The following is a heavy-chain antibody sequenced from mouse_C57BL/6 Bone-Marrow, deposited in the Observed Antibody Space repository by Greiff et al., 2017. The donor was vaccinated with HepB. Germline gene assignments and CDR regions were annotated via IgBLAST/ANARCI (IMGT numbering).Heavy chain of an antibody. V-gene: IGHV5-12*01. CDR2: ISNGGGST. D-gene: IGHD2-5*01. J-gene: IGHJ2*01. CDR1: GFTFSDYY. CDR3: ARQGRGADSNFAFDY. Sequence: EVNVVESGGGLVQPGGSLKLSCAASGFTFSDYYMYWVRQTPEKRLEWVAYISNGGGSTYYPDTVKGRFTISRDNAKNTLYLQMSRLKSEDTAMYYCARQGRGADSNFAFDYWGQGTTLTVSS.